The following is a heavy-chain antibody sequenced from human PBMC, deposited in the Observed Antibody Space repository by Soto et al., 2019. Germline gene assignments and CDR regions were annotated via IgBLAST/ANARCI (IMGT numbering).Heavy chain of an antibody. D-gene: IGHD3-16*01. Sequence: QSGGSLRLSCAASGFTFSSSVVHWVRQAPGKGLEWVAVISSDESNEDYADSVKGRFSISRDNSKNTLYLQMSSLRADDTAVYYCARGLIKLAGGAFDIWGQGTMVTVSS. CDR2: ISSDESNE. J-gene: IGHJ3*02. CDR1: GFTFSSSV. CDR3: ARGLIKLAGGAFDI. V-gene: IGHV3-33*01.